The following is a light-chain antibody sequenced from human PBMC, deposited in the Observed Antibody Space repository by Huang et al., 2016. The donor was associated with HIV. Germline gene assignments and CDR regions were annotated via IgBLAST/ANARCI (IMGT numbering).Light chain of an antibody. CDR1: QNVRNN. CDR2: DTS. V-gene: IGKV3D-15*01. CDR3: QQYDKWPPGLT. Sequence: EIKMTQSPATLSVSPGGRVTLSCRASQNVRNNLAWYQQKTGQAPRRLIYDTSTRASGIPARFSGSGSGTEFTLTISGLQSEDFAIYYCQQYDKWPPGLTFGGGTKVEI. J-gene: IGKJ4*01.